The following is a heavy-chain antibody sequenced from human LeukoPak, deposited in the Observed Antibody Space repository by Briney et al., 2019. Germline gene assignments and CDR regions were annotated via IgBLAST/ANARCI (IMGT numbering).Heavy chain of an antibody. D-gene: IGHD6-19*01. CDR3: AKDRSGWYGFDY. V-gene: IGHV3-9*01. Sequence: GRSLRLSCAASGFTFDDYAMHWVRQAPGKGLEWVSGISWNSGSIGYADSVKGRFTISRDNAKNSLYLQMNSLRAEDTALYYCAKDRSGWYGFDYWGQGTLVTVSS. CDR1: GFTFDDYA. CDR2: ISWNSGSI. J-gene: IGHJ4*02.